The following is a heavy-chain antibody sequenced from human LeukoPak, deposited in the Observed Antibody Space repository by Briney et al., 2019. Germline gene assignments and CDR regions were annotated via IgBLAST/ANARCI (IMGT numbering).Heavy chain of an antibody. V-gene: IGHV4-34*01. Sequence: PSETLSLTCAVYGGSFSGYYWSWIRQPPGKGLEWIGEINHSGSTNYNPSLKSRVTISVDTSKNQFSLKLSSVTAADTAVYYCARDGPYYYDSSGYYYDYWGQGTLVTVSS. J-gene: IGHJ4*02. D-gene: IGHD3-22*01. CDR2: INHSGST. CDR3: ARDGPYYYDSSGYYYDY. CDR1: GGSFSGYY.